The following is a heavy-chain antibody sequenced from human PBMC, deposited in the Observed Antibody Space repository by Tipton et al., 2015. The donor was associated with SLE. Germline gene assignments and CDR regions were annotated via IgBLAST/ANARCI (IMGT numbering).Heavy chain of an antibody. CDR2: SNYSGST. CDR1: GGSISSSSYY. Sequence: TLSLTCTVSGGSISSSSYYWGWIRQPPGKGLEWIGSSNYSGSTYYNPPLKSRGTISVDTSKNQFSLKLSSVTAADTAVYYCARAFLYYYDSSGSRYFGYWGQGTLVTVSS. J-gene: IGHJ4*02. CDR3: ARAFLYYYDSSGSRYFGY. V-gene: IGHV4-39*01. D-gene: IGHD3-22*01.